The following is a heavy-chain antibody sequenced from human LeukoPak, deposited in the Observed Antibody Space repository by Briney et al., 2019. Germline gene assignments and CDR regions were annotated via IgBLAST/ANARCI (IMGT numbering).Heavy chain of an antibody. CDR1: GFSLSSYD. Sequence: GGSLTLLCTASGFSLSSYDMRCAPQATGEGREGVSAISGSGGSTYYADSVKGRFTISRDNSKNTLYLQMNSLRVEDTTVYYCAKTRGGSPGYYFDYWGQGTLVTVSS. D-gene: IGHD3-16*01. J-gene: IGHJ4*02. V-gene: IGHV3-23*01. CDR3: AKTRGGSPGYYFDY. CDR2: ISGSGGST.